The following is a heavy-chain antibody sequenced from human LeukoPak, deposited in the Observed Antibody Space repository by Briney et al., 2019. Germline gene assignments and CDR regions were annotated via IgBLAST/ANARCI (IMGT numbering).Heavy chain of an antibody. V-gene: IGHV5-51*01. D-gene: IGHD5-18*01. CDR2: IYPGDSDT. CDR1: EYSFTNYL. J-gene: IGHJ4*02. Sequence: GESLKISCKGSEYSFTNYLIGWLRQTPGKGLERMGFIYPGDSDTTYSPSFQGQVTISADKSISTAYLQWSSLKASDTAMYYCARRGGYNYGYFDYWGQGTQVTVSS. CDR3: ARRGGYNYGYFDY.